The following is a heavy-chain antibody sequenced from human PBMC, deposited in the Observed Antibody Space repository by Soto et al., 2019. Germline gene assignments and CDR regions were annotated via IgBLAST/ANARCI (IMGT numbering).Heavy chain of an antibody. CDR3: ARHRGRITGTRTYYYYYMDV. CDR2: IYPGDSDT. J-gene: IGHJ6*03. D-gene: IGHD1-7*01. V-gene: IGHV5-51*01. Sequence: PGESLKISCKGSGYSFTSYWIGWVRQMPGKGLEWMGIIYPGDSDTRYSPSFQGQVTISADKSISTAYLQWSSLKASDTAMYYCARHRGRITGTRTYYYYYMDVWGKGTTVTVSS. CDR1: GYSFTSYW.